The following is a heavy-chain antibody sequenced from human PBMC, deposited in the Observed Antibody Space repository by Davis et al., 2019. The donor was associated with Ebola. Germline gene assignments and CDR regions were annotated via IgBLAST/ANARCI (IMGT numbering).Heavy chain of an antibody. CDR1: GGSISSRSYY. D-gene: IGHD6-19*01. J-gene: IGHJ4*02. V-gene: IGHV4-39*01. Sequence: MPSETLSLTCTVSGGSISSRSYYWGWIRQPPGKGLGWIGSLYYSGSTYYNPSLKSLITICVDTSQNQFSLKLSAVTAADTGVYYCARHEYSSGWPPYYFDYWGQGTLVTVSS. CDR2: LYYSGST. CDR3: ARHEYSSGWPPYYFDY.